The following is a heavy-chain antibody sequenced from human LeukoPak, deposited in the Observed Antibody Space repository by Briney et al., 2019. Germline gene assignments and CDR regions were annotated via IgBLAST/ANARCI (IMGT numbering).Heavy chain of an antibody. CDR1: GGSISSYY. D-gene: IGHD3-10*01. CDR3: ARSKVRGVDYYYYGMDV. J-gene: IGHJ6*02. CDR2: IYYNGST. V-gene: IGHV4-59*12. Sequence: SETLSLTCTVSGGSISSYYWSWIRQPLGKGLEWIGYIYYNGSTRYNPSLKSRVTISADTSKNQLSLKLSSVTAADTAVYYCARSKVRGVDYYYYGMDVWGQGTTVTVSS.